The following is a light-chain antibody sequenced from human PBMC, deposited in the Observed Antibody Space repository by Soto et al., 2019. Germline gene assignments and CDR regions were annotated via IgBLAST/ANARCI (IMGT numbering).Light chain of an antibody. Sequence: ELVLTQSPGTLSLSPGERATLSCRASQTVNNNYLAWYQQIPGQAPRLLISGASGRATGTPDRFSGSASGTDFTLTISRLELEDSAVYYCQQYGVSPLTFGPGTKVEIK. J-gene: IGKJ3*01. CDR1: QTVNNNY. V-gene: IGKV3-20*01. CDR2: GAS. CDR3: QQYGVSPLT.